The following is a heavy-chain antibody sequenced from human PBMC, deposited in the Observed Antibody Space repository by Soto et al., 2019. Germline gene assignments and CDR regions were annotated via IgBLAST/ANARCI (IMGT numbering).Heavy chain of an antibody. CDR1: GWSFSGYY. Sequence: ETLSLTCSVDGWSFSGYYWNWIRQLPGKGLEWIGEIDHSGYTNYNPSLKSRVTISVDTSKNQFSLRLTSVTAADTAVYYCARVRDWFDLWGQGTLVTVSS. CDR2: IDHSGYT. V-gene: IGHV4-34*01. D-gene: IGHD1-1*01. J-gene: IGHJ5*02. CDR3: ARVRDWFDL.